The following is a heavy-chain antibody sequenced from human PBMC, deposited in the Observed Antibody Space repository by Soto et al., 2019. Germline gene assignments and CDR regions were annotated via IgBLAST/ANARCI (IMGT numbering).Heavy chain of an antibody. CDR3: IGGRRGWVRL. V-gene: IGHV3-9*01. J-gene: IGHJ1*01. Sequence: EVQLVESGGGLVQPGRSLRLSCVASGFTFDDYAMHWVRQAPGKGLEWVSGITWSGGTRDYADSVKGRFTISRDNAKNSVYLQRDGLRVEDTPFYYCIGGRRGWVRLWGGGPRVPVPS. CDR2: ITWSGGTR. CDR1: GFTFDDYA. D-gene: IGHD6-19*01.